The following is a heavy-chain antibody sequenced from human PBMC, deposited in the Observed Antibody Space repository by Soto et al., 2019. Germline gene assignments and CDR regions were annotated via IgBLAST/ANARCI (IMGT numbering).Heavy chain of an antibody. D-gene: IGHD6-13*01. CDR2: MYYSGTT. Sequence: PSETLSLTCTVSGGSISSGTYYWGWIRQSPGKGLEWIGSMYYSGTTYYNPSLKSRATISVDMSKNQFSLKLSSVTAADTAVCFCTIVRPTSNWYSFDIWGQGTLVTVSS. CDR3: TIVRPTSNWYSFDI. CDR1: GGSISSGTYY. V-gene: IGHV4-39*01. J-gene: IGHJ3*02.